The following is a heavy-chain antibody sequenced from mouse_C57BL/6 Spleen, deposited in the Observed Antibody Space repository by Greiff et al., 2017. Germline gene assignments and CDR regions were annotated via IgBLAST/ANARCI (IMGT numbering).Heavy chain of an antibody. D-gene: IGHD2-1*01. CDR2: IRLKSDNYAT. V-gene: IGHV6-3*01. J-gene: IGHJ2*01. CDR3: SYGNYPDY. CDR1: GFTFSNYW. Sequence: EVKLLESGGGLVQPGGSMKLSCVASGFTFSNYWMNWVRQSPEKGLEWVAQIRLKSDNYATHYAESVKGRFTISRDDSKSSVYLQMNNLRAEDTGIYYCSYGNYPDYWGQGTTLTVSS.